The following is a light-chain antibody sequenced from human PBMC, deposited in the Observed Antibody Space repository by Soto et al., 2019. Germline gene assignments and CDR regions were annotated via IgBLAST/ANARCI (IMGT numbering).Light chain of an antibody. Sequence: QDVLTQPASVSGSPGQSIIISCTGTSSDVGGYKYVSWYQQHPGKAPKLIIYEVSNRPSGVSNRFSGSKSGNTASLTISGLQAEDETDYYCNSFTSSSTYVFGTGTKVTVL. J-gene: IGLJ1*01. V-gene: IGLV2-14*01. CDR3: NSFTSSSTYV. CDR1: SSDVGGYKY. CDR2: EVS.